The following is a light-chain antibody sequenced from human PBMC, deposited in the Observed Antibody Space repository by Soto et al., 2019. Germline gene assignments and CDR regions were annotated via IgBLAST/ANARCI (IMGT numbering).Light chain of an antibody. V-gene: IGLV2-23*02. Sequence: QSALTQPASVSGSPGQTITISCTGTSSDIGGYDVVSWYQQHPGKAPKLLIYEIAKRPSGVSKRFSGSKSGSTASLTVSGLQAEDEADYHCCSFAGGTTFWLFGGGIKLTVL. J-gene: IGLJ3*02. CDR2: EIA. CDR3: CSFAGGTTFWL. CDR1: SSDIGGYDV.